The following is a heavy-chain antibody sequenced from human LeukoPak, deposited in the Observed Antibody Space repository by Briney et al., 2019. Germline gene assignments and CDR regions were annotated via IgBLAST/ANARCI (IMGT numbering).Heavy chain of an antibody. CDR3: AEDGAWSKTGPPFDY. CDR2: ISGSGGST. V-gene: IGHV3-23*01. J-gene: IGHJ4*02. D-gene: IGHD3-9*01. CDR1: GFTFSSYA. Sequence: PGGSLRLSCAASGFTFSSYAMSWVRQAPGKGLEWVSAISGSGGSTYYADSVKGRFTISRDNSKNTLYLQMNSLRAEDTAVYYCAEDGAWSKTGPPFDYWGQGTLVTVSS.